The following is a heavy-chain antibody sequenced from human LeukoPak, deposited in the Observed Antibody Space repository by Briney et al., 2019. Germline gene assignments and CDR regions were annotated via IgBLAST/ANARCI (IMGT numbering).Heavy chain of an antibody. V-gene: IGHV4-38-2*01. CDR3: ARGVYGNWFDS. D-gene: IGHD5/OR15-5a*01. Sequence: PSETLSLTCAVSASSISSDYFWGWMRPPPGKGLEWIGSFYYSGITYNNPSLKSRVTISEDTTKNQVSLKLSSVTAADTAVYYCARGVYGNWFDSWGQGTLVTVSS. J-gene: IGHJ5*01. CDR2: FYYSGIT. CDR1: ASSISSDYF.